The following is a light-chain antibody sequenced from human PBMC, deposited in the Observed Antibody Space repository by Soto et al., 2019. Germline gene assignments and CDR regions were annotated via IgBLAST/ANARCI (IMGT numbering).Light chain of an antibody. J-gene: IGLJ3*02. CDR2: DVS. CDR3: SSYSSTRTRV. CDR1: SSDVGGYNS. V-gene: IGLV2-14*01. Sequence: QSALSQPASVSGSPGQSITISCTGTSSDVGGYNSVSWYQQYPGTAPKLMIYDVSYRPSGISTRFSGSKSGDTASLTISGLQADDEADYFCSSYSSTRTRVYGGGTKLTVL.